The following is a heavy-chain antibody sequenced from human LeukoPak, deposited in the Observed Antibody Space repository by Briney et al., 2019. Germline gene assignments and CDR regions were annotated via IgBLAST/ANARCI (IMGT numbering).Heavy chain of an antibody. CDR1: GYTFTSYG. D-gene: IGHD3-22*01. CDR3: ARIYYDISGYSPYDY. CDR2: ISAYNGNT. Sequence: ASVKVSCKASGYTFTSYGISWVRQAPGQGLEWMGWISAYNGNTNYAQKLQGRVTMTTDTSTSTAYMELRSLRSDDTAVYYCARIYYDISGYSPYDYWGQGTLVTVSS. V-gene: IGHV1-18*01. J-gene: IGHJ4*02.